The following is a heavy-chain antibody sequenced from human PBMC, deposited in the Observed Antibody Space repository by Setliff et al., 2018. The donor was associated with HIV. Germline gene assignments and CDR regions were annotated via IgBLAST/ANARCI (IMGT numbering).Heavy chain of an antibody. CDR1: GFTFSGSA. Sequence: GGSLRLSCAASGFTFSGSAVHWVRHASGRGLEWVGRIKSKGEGGTTDYPAPVKGRCTISRDDSKNTLYLQMNSLQTEDTAVYYCTTGLVHSDFDYWGQGTLVTVSS. J-gene: IGHJ4*02. V-gene: IGHV3-15*01. D-gene: IGHD3-16*01. CDR3: TTGLVHSDFDY. CDR2: IKSKGEGGTT.